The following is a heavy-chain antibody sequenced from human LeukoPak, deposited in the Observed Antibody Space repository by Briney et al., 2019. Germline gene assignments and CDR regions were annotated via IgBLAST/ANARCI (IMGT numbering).Heavy chain of an antibody. Sequence: ASVKVSCKASGYTFTSYDINWVRQATGQGLEWMGWMNPNSGNTGYAQKFQGRVTMTRNTSISTAYMELSRLRSEDTAMYYCARGWGSGSYLKTGFDYWGQGTLVTVSS. J-gene: IGHJ4*02. CDR2: MNPNSGNT. D-gene: IGHD1-26*01. CDR1: GYTFTSYD. V-gene: IGHV1-8*01. CDR3: ARGWGSGSYLKTGFDY.